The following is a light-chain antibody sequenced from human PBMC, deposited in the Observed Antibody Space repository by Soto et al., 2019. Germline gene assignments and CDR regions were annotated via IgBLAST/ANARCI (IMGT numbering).Light chain of an antibody. CDR3: SSYAGSPVV. CDR1: SSDVGGYNY. V-gene: IGLV2-8*01. CDR2: EVY. Sequence: QSVLPQPPSASGSPGQSVTISCTGTSSDVGGYNYVSWYQQHPGKAPKLMIYEVYKRPSGVPDLFSGSKSGNTASLTVSGLQAEDEADYYCSSYAGSPVVFGGGTKVTVL. J-gene: IGLJ2*01.